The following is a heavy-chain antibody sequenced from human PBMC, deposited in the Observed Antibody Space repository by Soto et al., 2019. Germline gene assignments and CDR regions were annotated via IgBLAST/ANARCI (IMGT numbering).Heavy chain of an antibody. J-gene: IGHJ4*02. Sequence: QVQLVESGGGVVQPGRSLRLSCAASGFTFSSYGMHWVRQAPGKGLEWVAVIWYDGSKKYYADSVKGRFTISRDNSKNTLYRKMNSRRAEDTAVYYCARDCAGYSSGWYQRGGFDYWGQGTLVTVSS. CDR3: ARDCAGYSSGWYQRGGFDY. CDR1: GFTFSSYG. D-gene: IGHD6-19*01. V-gene: IGHV3-33*01. CDR2: IWYDGSKK.